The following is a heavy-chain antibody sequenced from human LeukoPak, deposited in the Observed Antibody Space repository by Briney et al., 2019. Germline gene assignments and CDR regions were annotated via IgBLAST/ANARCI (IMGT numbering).Heavy chain of an antibody. V-gene: IGHV1-46*01. J-gene: IGHJ4*02. CDR2: INPSGGST. CDR1: GYTFTSYY. CDR3: ARVPRVKSGSYLFGY. Sequence: ASVKVSCKASGYTFTSYYMHWVRQAPGQGLEWMGIINPSGGSTSYAQKFQGRVTMTRGTSTSTVYMELSSLRSEDTAVYYCARVPRVKSGSYLFGYWGQGTLVTVSS. D-gene: IGHD1-26*01.